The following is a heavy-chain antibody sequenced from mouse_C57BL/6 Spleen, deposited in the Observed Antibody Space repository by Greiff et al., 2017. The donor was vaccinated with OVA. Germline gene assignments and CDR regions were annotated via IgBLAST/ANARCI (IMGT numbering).Heavy chain of an antibody. CDR3: ARRDAY. CDR1: GYTFTSYW. CDR2: IDPSDSYT. V-gene: IGHV1-50*01. J-gene: IGHJ3*01. Sequence: VQLQQSGAELVKPGASVKLSCKASGYTFTSYWMQWVKQRPGQGLEWIGEIDPSDSYTNYNQKFTGKATLTVDTSSSTAYMQLSSLTSEDSAVYYCARRDAYWGQGTLVTVSA.